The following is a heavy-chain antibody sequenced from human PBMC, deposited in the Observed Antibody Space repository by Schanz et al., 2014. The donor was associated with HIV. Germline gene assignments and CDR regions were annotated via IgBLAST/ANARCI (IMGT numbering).Heavy chain of an antibody. CDR1: GFSFSTYG. J-gene: IGHJ6*02. V-gene: IGHV3-30*03. CDR2: ISYDGINK. Sequence: QVQLVESGGGVVQPGGSLRLSCAASGFSFSTYGIHWVRQAPGKGLEWVTLISYDGINKYYADSVKGRFTISRDNSKNTLSLQMKSLRAEDTAMYYCARDRHYYDSKYLGKGNYYYYYGMDVWGQGTTVTASS. D-gene: IGHD3-22*01. CDR3: ARDRHYYDSKYLGKGNYYYYYGMDV.